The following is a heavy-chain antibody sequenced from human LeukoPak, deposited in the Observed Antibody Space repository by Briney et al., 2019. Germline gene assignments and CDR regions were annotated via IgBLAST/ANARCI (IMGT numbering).Heavy chain of an antibody. Sequence: SETLSLTCTVSGGSISSSSYYWGWIRQPPGKGLEWIGSIYYSGITYYNPSLKSRFTISVDTSKNQFSLKLSSVTAADTAVYYCARVDIVVVPSASFDYWGQGTLVTVSS. CDR2: IYYSGIT. V-gene: IGHV4-39*01. D-gene: IGHD2-2*01. CDR1: GGSISSSSYY. CDR3: ARVDIVVVPSASFDY. J-gene: IGHJ4*02.